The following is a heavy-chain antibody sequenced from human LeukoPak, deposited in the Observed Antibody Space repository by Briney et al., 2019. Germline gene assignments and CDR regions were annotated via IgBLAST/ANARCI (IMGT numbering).Heavy chain of an antibody. CDR3: AKLREWELPDLFDY. V-gene: IGHV3-23*01. Sequence: GGSLRLSCAASGFTFSTYGMSWVRQAPGKGLEWVSGISGSGGSRFYTDSVKGRFTISRDNSKNTLYLQMNSLGAEDTAVYYCAKLREWELPDLFDYWGQGTLVTVSS. D-gene: IGHD1-26*01. J-gene: IGHJ4*02. CDR2: ISGSGGSR. CDR1: GFTFSTYG.